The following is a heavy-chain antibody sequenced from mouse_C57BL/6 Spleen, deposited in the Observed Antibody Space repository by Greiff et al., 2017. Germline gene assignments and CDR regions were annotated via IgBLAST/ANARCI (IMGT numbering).Heavy chain of an antibody. V-gene: IGHV14-4*01. CDR2: IDPENGDT. CDR1: GFNIKDDY. J-gene: IGHJ3*01. CDR3: TFLQDCSSPGAY. Sequence: VQLQQSGAELVRPGASVKLSCTASGFNIKDDYMHWVKQRPEQGLEWIGWIDPENGDTEYASKFQGKATLTADTSSNTAYLQLSSLTSEDTAVYDCTFLQDCSSPGAYWGQGTLVTVSA. D-gene: IGHD1-1*01.